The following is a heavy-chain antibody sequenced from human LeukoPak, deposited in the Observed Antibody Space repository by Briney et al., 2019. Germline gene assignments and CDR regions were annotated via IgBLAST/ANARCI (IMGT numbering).Heavy chain of an antibody. CDR1: GYTFTGYY. CDR3: ARLSLLLPDAFDI. D-gene: IGHD1-26*01. Sequence: ASVKVSCKASGYTFTGYYMHWVRQAPGQGLEWMGWMNPNSGNTGYAQKFQGRVTITRNTSISPAYMELSSLRSEDTAVYYCARLSLLLPDAFDIWGQGTMVTVSS. CDR2: MNPNSGNT. V-gene: IGHV1-8*03. J-gene: IGHJ3*02.